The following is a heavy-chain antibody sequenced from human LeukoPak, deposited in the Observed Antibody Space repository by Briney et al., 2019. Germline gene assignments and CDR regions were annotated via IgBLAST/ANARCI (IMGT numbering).Heavy chain of an antibody. Sequence: ASVKVSCKASGYTFTGYYMHWMRQAPGQGPEWMGWINPTSGDTNFAQKFQGRVTMTRDTSINTAYMYLSSLRFDDTAVYYCARDGNFDIWGQGTKVTVSS. J-gene: IGHJ3*02. D-gene: IGHD4-23*01. CDR1: GYTFTGYY. V-gene: IGHV1-2*02. CDR2: INPTSGDT. CDR3: ARDGNFDI.